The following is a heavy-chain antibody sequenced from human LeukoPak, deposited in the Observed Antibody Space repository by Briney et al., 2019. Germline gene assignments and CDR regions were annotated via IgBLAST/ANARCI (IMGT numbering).Heavy chain of an antibody. Sequence: SQTLSLTCTVSGGSIDSHYWSWSRQSAGQGQEWIGRFFTGGSTYYNPSLESRVTMSVDTSKNQFSLKLRSVTAADTAVYFCARGSGVAVGMDVWGQGTTVIVSS. CDR1: GGSIDSHY. V-gene: IGHV4-4*07. D-gene: IGHD6-19*01. CDR2: FFTGGST. J-gene: IGHJ6*02. CDR3: ARGSGVAVGMDV.